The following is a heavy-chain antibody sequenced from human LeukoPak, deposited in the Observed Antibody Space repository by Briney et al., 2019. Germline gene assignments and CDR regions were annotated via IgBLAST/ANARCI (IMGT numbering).Heavy chain of an antibody. V-gene: IGHV4-59*01. J-gene: IGHJ6*03. D-gene: IGHD3-10*01. CDR2: IYYSGST. CDR1: GGSISSYY. CDR3: ARVEEGYGSGRRENYYYYYMDV. Sequence: SETLSLTCTVSGGSISSYYWSWIRQPPGKGLEWIGYIYYSGSTNYNPSLKSRVTISVDTSKNQFSLKLSSVIAADTAVYYCARVEEGYGSGRRENYYYYYMDVWGKGTTVTISS.